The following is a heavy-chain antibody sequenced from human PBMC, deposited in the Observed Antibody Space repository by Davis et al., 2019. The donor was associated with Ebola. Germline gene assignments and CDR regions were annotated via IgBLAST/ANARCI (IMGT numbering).Heavy chain of an antibody. CDR1: GGSISSYY. V-gene: IGHV4-59*01. J-gene: IGHJ6*03. CDR3: ARAAGWSGYYQHYYYYYMDV. Sequence: SETLSLTCTVSGGSISSYYWSWIRQPPGKGLEWIGYIYYSGSTNYNPSLKSRVTISVDTSKNQLSLKLSSVTAADTAVYYCARAAGWSGYYQHYYYYYMDVRGKGTTVTVSS. D-gene: IGHD3-3*01. CDR2: IYYSGST.